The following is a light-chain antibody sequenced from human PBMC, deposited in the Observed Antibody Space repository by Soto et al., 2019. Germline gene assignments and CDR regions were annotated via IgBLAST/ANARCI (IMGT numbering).Light chain of an antibody. J-gene: IGLJ1*01. CDR2: EAS. V-gene: IGLV2-8*01. CDR1: SSDVGGYSY. Sequence: QSVLTQPPSASGSPGQSVTISCTGTSSDVGGYSYVSWYQQHPGKAPKLMIYEASKRPSGVPDRFSGSKSGNTASLTVSGLQAEDEADYYCSSYAGSNTYVFGTGTKVTVL. CDR3: SSYAGSNTYV.